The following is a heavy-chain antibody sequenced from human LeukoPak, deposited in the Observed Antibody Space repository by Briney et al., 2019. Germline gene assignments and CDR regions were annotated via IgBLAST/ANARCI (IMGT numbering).Heavy chain of an antibody. CDR3: ASTKGGYDC. J-gene: IGHJ4*02. V-gene: IGHV4-34*01. CDR2: INHSGST. D-gene: IGHD5-12*01. Sequence: NPSETLSLTCAVYGGSFSGYYWNWIRQPPGKGLEWIGEINHSGSTNYNPSLKSRVTISVDTSKNQFSLKLSSVTAADTAVYYCASTKGGYDCWGQGTLVTVSS. CDR1: GGSFSGYY.